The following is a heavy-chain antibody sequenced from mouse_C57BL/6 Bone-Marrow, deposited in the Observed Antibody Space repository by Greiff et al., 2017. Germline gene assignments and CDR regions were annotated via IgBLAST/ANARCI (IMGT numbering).Heavy chain of an antibody. D-gene: IGHD1-1*01. Sequence: EVKLVESGGGLVKPGGSLKLSCAASGFTFSSYAMSWVRQTPEKRLEWVATISDGGSYTYYPDNVKGRFTISRDNAKNNLYLQMSHLKSEDTAMYYCARGGTITTVAHAMDNWGQGTSVTVSS. CDR1: GFTFSSYA. V-gene: IGHV5-4*03. CDR2: ISDGGSYT. CDR3: ARGGTITTVAHAMDN. J-gene: IGHJ4*01.